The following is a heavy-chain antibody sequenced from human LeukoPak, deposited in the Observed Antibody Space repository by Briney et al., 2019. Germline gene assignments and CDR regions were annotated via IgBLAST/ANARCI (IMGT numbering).Heavy chain of an antibody. CDR1: GYTFTSYD. Sequence: GASVKVSCEASGYTFTSYDINWVRQATGQGLEWMGWMNPNSGNTGYAQKFQGRVTMTRNTSISTAYMELSSLRSEDTAVYYCARAPHYYGSGLYNWFDPWGQGTLVTVSS. CDR3: ARAPHYYGSGLYNWFDP. J-gene: IGHJ5*02. CDR2: MNPNSGNT. D-gene: IGHD3-10*01. V-gene: IGHV1-8*01.